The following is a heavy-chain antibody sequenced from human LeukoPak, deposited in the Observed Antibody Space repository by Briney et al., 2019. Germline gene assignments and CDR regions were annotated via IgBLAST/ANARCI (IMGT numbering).Heavy chain of an antibody. CDR1: GGSISSSSYY. CDR2: IYYSGST. CDR3: ARRGTVAGLFDY. J-gene: IGHJ4*02. D-gene: IGHD6-19*01. Sequence: SETLSLTCTVSGGSISSSSYYWSWIRQPPGKGLEWIGYIYYSGSTNYNPSLKSRVTISVDTSKNQFSLKLSSVTAADTAVYYCARRGTVAGLFDYWGQGALVTVSS. V-gene: IGHV4-61*05.